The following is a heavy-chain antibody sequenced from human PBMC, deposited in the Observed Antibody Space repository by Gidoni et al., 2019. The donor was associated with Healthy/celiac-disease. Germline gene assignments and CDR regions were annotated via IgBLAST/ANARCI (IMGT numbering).Heavy chain of an antibody. CDR2: ISSSSSYI. CDR3: ASEAVFDY. V-gene: IGHV3-21*01. Sequence: DVQLVESGGGLVKPGGSLKLSCAASGFTFSSYSMNWVRQAPGKGLEWVSSISSSSSYIYYADSVKGRFTISRDNAKKSLYLQMNSLRAEDTAVYYCASEAVFDYWGQGTLVTVSS. D-gene: IGHD6-19*01. CDR1: GFTFSSYS. J-gene: IGHJ4*02.